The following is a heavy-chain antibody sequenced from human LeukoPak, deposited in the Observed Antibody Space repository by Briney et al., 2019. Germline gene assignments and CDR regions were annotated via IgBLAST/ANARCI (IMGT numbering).Heavy chain of an antibody. CDR3: ARVVLRTASAFDH. D-gene: IGHD3-10*01. CDR1: GFTFSSYA. J-gene: IGHJ4*02. Sequence: GGSLRLSCAASGFTFSSYAMSWVRQAPGKGLEWASAISGSGGSTYYADSVKGRFTISRDNSKNTLYLQMNSLRDDDTAVYYCARVVLRTASAFDHWGQGTLVTVSS. V-gene: IGHV3-23*01. CDR2: ISGSGGST.